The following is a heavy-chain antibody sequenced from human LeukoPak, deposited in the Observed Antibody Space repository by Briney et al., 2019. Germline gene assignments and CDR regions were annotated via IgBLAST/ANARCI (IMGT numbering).Heavy chain of an antibody. D-gene: IGHD5-18*01. CDR2: IYYSGST. V-gene: IGHV4-59*12. J-gene: IGHJ4*02. CDR1: GGPISSYY. CDR3: ARGRGYSYGVIDY. Sequence: SETLSLTCTVSGGPISSYYWSWIRQPPGKGLEWIGSIYYSGSTYYNPSLKSRVTISVDTSKNQFPLKLSSVTAADTAVYYCARGRGYSYGVIDYWGQGTLVTVSS.